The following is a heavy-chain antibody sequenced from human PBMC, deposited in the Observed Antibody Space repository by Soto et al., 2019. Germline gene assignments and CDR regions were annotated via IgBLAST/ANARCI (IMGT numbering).Heavy chain of an antibody. Sequence: PSETLSLTCTFSGCSISSGGYYLSWIRQHPGKGLEWIGYIYYSGSTYYNPSLKSRVTISVDTSKNQFSLKLSSVTAADTAVYYCARVGKTVDPGDYWGQGTLVTVSS. CDR2: IYYSGST. CDR3: ARVGKTVDPGDY. CDR1: GCSISSGGYY. V-gene: IGHV4-31*03. J-gene: IGHJ4*02.